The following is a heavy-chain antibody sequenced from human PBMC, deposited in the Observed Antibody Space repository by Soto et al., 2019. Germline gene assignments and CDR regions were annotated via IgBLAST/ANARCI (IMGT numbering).Heavy chain of an antibody. Sequence: GVLRLSCAASGFTFSSYAMSWVRQAPGKGLEWVSAISGSGGSTYYADSVKGRFTISRDNSKNTLYLQMNSLRAEDTAVYYCAKDGGITMIVVVIPFFDYWGQGTLVTVSS. D-gene: IGHD3-22*01. CDR2: ISGSGGST. V-gene: IGHV3-23*01. CDR3: AKDGGITMIVVVIPFFDY. J-gene: IGHJ4*02. CDR1: GFTFSSYA.